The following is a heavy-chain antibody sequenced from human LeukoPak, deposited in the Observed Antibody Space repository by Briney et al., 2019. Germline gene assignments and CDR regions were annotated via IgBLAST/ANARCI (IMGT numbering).Heavy chain of an antibody. CDR3: ARGFYYYDSSGQGSYYGMDV. Sequence: ASVKVSCKASGYTFTSYDINWVRQATGQGLEWMGCMNPNSGNTGYAQKFQGRVTMTRNTSISTAYMELSSLRSEDTAVYYCARGFYYYDSSGQGSYYGMDVWGQGTTVTVSS. V-gene: IGHV1-8*01. J-gene: IGHJ6*02. CDR1: GYTFTSYD. CDR2: MNPNSGNT. D-gene: IGHD3-22*01.